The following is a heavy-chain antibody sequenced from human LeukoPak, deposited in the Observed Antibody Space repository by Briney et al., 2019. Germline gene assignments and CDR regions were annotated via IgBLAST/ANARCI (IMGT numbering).Heavy chain of an antibody. CDR1: GFTFSSYA. CDR3: ARDGPMVRGVISTLGIKYYYYYYMDV. CDR2: ISYDGSNK. Sequence: GGSLRLACAASGFTFSSYAMHWVRQAPGKGLEWVAVISYDGSNKYYADSVKGRFTISRDNSKNTLYLQMNSLRAEDTAVYYCARDGPMVRGVISTLGIKYYYYYYMDVWGKGTTVTVSS. D-gene: IGHD3-10*01. J-gene: IGHJ6*03. V-gene: IGHV3-30*04.